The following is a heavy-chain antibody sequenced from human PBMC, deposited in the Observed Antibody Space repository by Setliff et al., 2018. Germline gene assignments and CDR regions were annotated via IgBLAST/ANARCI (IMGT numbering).Heavy chain of an antibody. J-gene: IGHJ6*03. CDR1: GGTFRDFA. V-gene: IGHV1-69*13. CDR3: GSRQFPGGGNYYYFMDV. CDR2: IMPVFSTP. D-gene: IGHD1-1*01. Sequence: SVKVSCKASGGTFRDFAISWVRQAPGQGLEWMGGIMPVFSTPDYAQKFEGRVTISADETTTTAYLELSSLRSEDTGVYYCGSRQFPGGGNYYYFMDVWGKGTTVTVSS.